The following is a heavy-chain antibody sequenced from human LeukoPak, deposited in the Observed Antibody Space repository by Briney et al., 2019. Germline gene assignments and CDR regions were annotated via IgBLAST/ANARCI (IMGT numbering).Heavy chain of an antibody. J-gene: IGHJ4*02. V-gene: IGHV3-7*01. Sequence: GGSLRLSCAASGFTFSSYWMSWVRQAPGKGLEWVANIKQDGSEKYYVDSVKGRFTISRDNAKNSLYLQMNSLRAEDTAVYYCAREPSKDTAMVLDYWGQGTLVTVSS. CDR3: AREPSKDTAMVLDY. D-gene: IGHD5-18*01. CDR1: GFTFSSYW. CDR2: IKQDGSEK.